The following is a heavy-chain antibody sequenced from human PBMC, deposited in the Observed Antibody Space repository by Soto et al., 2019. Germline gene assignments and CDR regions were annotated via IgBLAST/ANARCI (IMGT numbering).Heavy chain of an antibody. J-gene: IGHJ3*02. Sequence: QEQLVESGGGVGQAGRSLRLSCAASGFTFNFFGMHWVRQAPGKGLEWVAVISYDGREKYYADSVKGRFTMSRDNSKNMVYLEMSSLRPEDTSVYYCAKERRYSFDAFDIWGHGTMVTVSS. V-gene: IGHV3-30*18. CDR2: ISYDGREK. CDR3: AKERRYSFDAFDI. D-gene: IGHD5-12*01. CDR1: GFTFNFFG.